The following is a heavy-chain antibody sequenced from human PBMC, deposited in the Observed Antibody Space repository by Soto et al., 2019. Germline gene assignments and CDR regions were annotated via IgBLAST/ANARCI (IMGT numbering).Heavy chain of an antibody. CDR2: IWYDGSNK. V-gene: IGHV3-33*01. J-gene: IGHJ5*02. D-gene: IGHD3-3*01. Sequence: PGGSLRLSCAATGFTFSSYGMNWDRRAPDKGLERVAVIWYDGSNKYYADSVKGRFTISRDNSKNTLYLQMNSLRAEDTAVYYCARDLLVTRSIFPGFDPWGQGTLVTVSS. CDR1: GFTFSSYG. CDR3: ARDLLVTRSIFPGFDP.